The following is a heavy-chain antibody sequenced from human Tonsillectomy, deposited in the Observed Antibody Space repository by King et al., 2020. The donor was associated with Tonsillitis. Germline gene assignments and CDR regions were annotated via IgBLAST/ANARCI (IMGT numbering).Heavy chain of an antibody. CDR2: IYYSGCT. CDR1: GGSISTYF. Sequence: QLQESGPGLVKPSETLSLTCTVSGGSISTYFWSWIRQPPGRGLEWIGYIYYSGCTNYNPSLKSRVTISVDTSKNQFSLRLSSVTAADTAVYYCARDVGGNSDYWGQGTLVTVSS. V-gene: IGHV4-59*01. CDR3: ARDVGGNSDY. J-gene: IGHJ4*02. D-gene: IGHD4-23*01.